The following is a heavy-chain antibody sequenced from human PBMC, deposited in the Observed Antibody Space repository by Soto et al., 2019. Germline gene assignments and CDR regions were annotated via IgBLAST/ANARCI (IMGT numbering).Heavy chain of an antibody. CDR1: GFTFSNYA. CDR3: AKGRSYYYYYGVDV. J-gene: IGHJ6*02. Sequence: GGSLRLSCAASGFTFSNYAMSWVRQASGKGLEWVSSISGNGGSTYCVDSVKGRFTISRDNSKNTLYLQMNSLRAEDTALYYCAKGRSYYYYYGVDVWGQGTTVTVSS. V-gene: IGHV3-23*01. CDR2: ISGNGGST.